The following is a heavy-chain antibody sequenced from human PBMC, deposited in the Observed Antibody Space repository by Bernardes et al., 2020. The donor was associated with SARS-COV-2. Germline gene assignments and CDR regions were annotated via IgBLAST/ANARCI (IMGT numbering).Heavy chain of an antibody. CDR1: GFTFSSYA. J-gene: IGHJ4*02. Sequence: GRSLRLSCAASGFTFSSYAMSWVPQAPGKGLEWVSTISGSGSSTYYADSVKGRFTISRDNSKNTLYLQMNSLRAEDTAVYYCAKGGTTVTTSVSHWGQGTLVTVSS. CDR3: AKGGTTVTTSVSH. CDR2: ISGSGSST. D-gene: IGHD4-4*01. V-gene: IGHV3-23*01.